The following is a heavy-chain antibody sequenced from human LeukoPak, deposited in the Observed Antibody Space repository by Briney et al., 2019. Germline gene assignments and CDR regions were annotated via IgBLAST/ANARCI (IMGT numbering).Heavy chain of an antibody. CDR3: ARIAAAGHFDY. V-gene: IGHV4-59*01. D-gene: IGHD6-13*01. J-gene: IGHJ4*02. Sequence: SVTLSLTCTVSGGSISSYYWSWIRQAPGKGLEWIGYIYYSGSTNYNPSLKSRVTISVDTSKNQFSLKLSSVTATDTAVYYCARIAAAGHFDYWGQGTLVTVSS. CDR2: IYYSGST. CDR1: GGSISSYY.